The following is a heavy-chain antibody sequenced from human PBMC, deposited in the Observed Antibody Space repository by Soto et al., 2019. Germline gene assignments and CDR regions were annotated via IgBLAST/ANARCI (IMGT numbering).Heavy chain of an antibody. D-gene: IGHD3-10*01. CDR2: MSYDGTNK. Sequence: QVQLVESGGGVVQPGRSLRLSCEAYGFIFRNYAMHWVRQAPGKGLEWVAVMSYDGTNKYGDSVKGRFTISRDNSKNMVYLQVNSLRPEDTAVYYCARYRGDGSGSYYFTYWGQGTLVTVSS. CDR3: ARYRGDGSGSYYFTY. J-gene: IGHJ4*02. CDR1: GFIFRNYA. V-gene: IGHV3-30-3*01.